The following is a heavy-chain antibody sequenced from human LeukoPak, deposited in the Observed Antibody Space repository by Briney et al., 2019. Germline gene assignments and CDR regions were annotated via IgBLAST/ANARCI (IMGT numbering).Heavy chain of an antibody. CDR2: IYYSGST. CDR3: AREGPGRGVIGNIGY. CDR1: GGSISSGGYY. D-gene: IGHD3-10*01. J-gene: IGHJ4*02. Sequence: PSETLSLTCTVSGGSISSGGYYWSWIRQHPGKGLEWIGYIYYSGSTYYNPSLKSRVTISVDTSKNQFSLKLTSVTAADTAVYYCAREGPGRGVIGNIGYWGQGTLVTVSS. V-gene: IGHV4-31*03.